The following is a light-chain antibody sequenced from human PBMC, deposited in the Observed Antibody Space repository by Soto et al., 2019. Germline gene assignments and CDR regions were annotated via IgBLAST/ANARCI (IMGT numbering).Light chain of an antibody. CDR3: SSYTSSSTYV. CDR1: SSDVGGYNS. Sequence: VLTQPASVSGSPGQSITISCTGTSSDVGGYNSVSWYQQHPGKAPKLMIYNVSNRPSGISDRFSGSRSGNTASLTISGLQAEDEADYYCSSYTSSSTYVFGTGTKLTVL. V-gene: IGLV2-14*03. J-gene: IGLJ1*01. CDR2: NVS.